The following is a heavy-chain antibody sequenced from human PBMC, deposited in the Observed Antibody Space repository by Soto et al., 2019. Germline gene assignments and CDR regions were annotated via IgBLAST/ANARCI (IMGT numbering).Heavy chain of an antibody. CDR3: ASLLWGSVSTDY. CDR1: GFTFSHYW. D-gene: IGHD2-21*01. CDR2: ITSDGSNT. V-gene: IGHV3-74*01. Sequence: EVQLVESGGGLVQPGGSLRLSCVASGFTFSHYWMHWVREAPGKGLLWVSRITSDGSNTAYADSVKGRFTISRDNAKNTLYLQLKRLRAEDTAIYYCASLLWGSVSTDYWGQGNMVTVSS. J-gene: IGHJ4*02.